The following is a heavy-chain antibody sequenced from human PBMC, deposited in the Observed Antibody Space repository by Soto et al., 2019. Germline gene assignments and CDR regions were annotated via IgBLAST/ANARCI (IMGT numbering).Heavy chain of an antibody. Sequence: SETLSLTCTVSGGSISSYYWSWIRQPAGKGLEWIGRIYTSGSTNYNPSLKSRVTMSVDTSKNQFSLKLSSVTAADTAVYYCAREVERRELLGGAFDNWGQGTMVTVSS. CDR1: GGSISSYY. V-gene: IGHV4-4*07. J-gene: IGHJ3*02. D-gene: IGHD1-26*01. CDR3: AREVERRELLGGAFDN. CDR2: IYTSGST.